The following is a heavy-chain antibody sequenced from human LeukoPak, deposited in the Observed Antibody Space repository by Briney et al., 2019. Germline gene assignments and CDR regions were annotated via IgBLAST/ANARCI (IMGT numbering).Heavy chain of an antibody. Sequence: SETLSLTCTVSGGSISSYYWNWIRQPPGKGLEWIGYIYYSGSTNYNPSLKSRVTISVDTSKNQFSLRLSSVTAADTAVYYCARDRYYDFWSGEIPNWFDPWGQGTLVTVSS. CDR1: GGSISSYY. CDR2: IYYSGST. V-gene: IGHV4-59*12. J-gene: IGHJ5*02. CDR3: ARDRYYDFWSGEIPNWFDP. D-gene: IGHD3-3*01.